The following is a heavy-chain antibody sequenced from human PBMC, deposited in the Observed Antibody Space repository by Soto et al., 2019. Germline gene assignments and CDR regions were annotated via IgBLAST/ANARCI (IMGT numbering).Heavy chain of an antibody. CDR1: GGSITSGAYF. CDR2: IYYSGAT. D-gene: IGHD3-3*01. CDR3: ARQTRVVVNSFDP. Sequence: TLSLTCTVSGGSITSGAYFWNWIRQPPGQGLEWVGYIYYSGATSYNPSLNGRLTVSLDTSKNQFSLKLTSVTAADTAVYYCARQTRVVVNSFDPWGQGTLVTVSS. J-gene: IGHJ5*02. V-gene: IGHV4-30-4*01.